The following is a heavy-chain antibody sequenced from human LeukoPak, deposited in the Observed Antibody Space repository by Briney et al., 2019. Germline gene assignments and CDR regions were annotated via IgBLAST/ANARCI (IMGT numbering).Heavy chain of an antibody. Sequence: PGGSLRLSCPLSGFSVPNTLIDLVRPAPGKGPEWVALIYIDARTVYADSVKGRFTISRDNSKNMVYLQMNSLRSEDSALYYCVRDRAGTQSWVEFDLWGQGTLVTVSS. CDR2: IYIDART. J-gene: IGHJ5*02. D-gene: IGHD3-10*01. CDR3: VRDRAGTQSWVEFDL. V-gene: IGHV3-66*02. CDR1: GFSVPNTL.